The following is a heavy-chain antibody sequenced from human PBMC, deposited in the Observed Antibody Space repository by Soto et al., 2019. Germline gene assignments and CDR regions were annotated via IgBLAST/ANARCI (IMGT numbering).Heavy chain of an antibody. Sequence: VQLVESGGGLIYTGGSLRLSCAASGFTVSSNHMSWVRQAPGEGLEWVSLIYSGGTTYYADSVKGRFTISRDHSKNTLYIQMDSLRAEDTAVYYCARTRGYYDTSGYSGYYFDYWGQGTLVTVSS. CDR2: IYSGGTT. D-gene: IGHD3-22*01. V-gene: IGHV3-53*01. CDR1: GFTVSSNH. CDR3: ARTRGYYDTSGYSGYYFDY. J-gene: IGHJ4*02.